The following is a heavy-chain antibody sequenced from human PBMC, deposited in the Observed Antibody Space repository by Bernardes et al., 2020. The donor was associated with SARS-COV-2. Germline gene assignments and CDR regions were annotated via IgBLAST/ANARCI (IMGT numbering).Heavy chain of an antibody. J-gene: IGHJ5*02. CDR2: LNHSGRS. V-gene: IGHV4-34*01. Sequence: SETLSLTCAVFGGSFRSPYWTWIRQPPGRGLAWVGELNHSGRSPYNPSLKSRVTMSVDTSKMHFSLKLSSVTAADTAVYYCARGASFGFLSGYSFGRGGPFDPWGQGVRVTVAS. D-gene: IGHD3-3*01. CDR1: GGSFRSPY. CDR3: ARGASFGFLSGYSFGRGGPFDP.